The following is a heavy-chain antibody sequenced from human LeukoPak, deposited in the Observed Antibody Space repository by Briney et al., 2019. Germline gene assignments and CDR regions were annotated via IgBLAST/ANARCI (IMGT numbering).Heavy chain of an antibody. D-gene: IGHD6-19*01. Sequence: GGSLRLSCAASGFTFSSYTLNWVRQAPGKGLEWVSVISGSGGSPYYADSVKGRFAISRDNSKNTLYLQMNSLRAEDTAVYYCAKDFLLAASGWYRDTGDYWGQGTLVTVSS. CDR3: AKDFLLAASGWYRDTGDY. J-gene: IGHJ4*02. CDR2: ISGSGGSP. V-gene: IGHV3-23*01. CDR1: GFTFSSYT.